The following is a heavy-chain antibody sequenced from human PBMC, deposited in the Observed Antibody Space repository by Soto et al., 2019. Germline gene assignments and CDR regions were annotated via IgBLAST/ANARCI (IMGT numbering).Heavy chain of an antibody. CDR1: GYTFTIYG. V-gene: IGHV1-18*01. D-gene: IGHD6-19*01. CDR3: ARVFPGIAVEYYFDH. J-gene: IGHJ4*02. Sequence: GASVKVSCKASGYTFTIYGINWVRQAPGQGLEWMGWMNAYNGNTNYAKKLQGRVTMTTDTSTSTAYMELRSLRSDDTAVYYCARVFPGIAVEYYFDHWGQGTLVTVSS. CDR2: MNAYNGNT.